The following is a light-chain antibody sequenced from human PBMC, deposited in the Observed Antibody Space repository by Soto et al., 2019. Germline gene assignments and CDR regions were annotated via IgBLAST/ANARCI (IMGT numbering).Light chain of an antibody. V-gene: IGKV3-11*01. CDR2: DAS. CDR3: QHRSNWPLT. J-gene: IGKJ4*01. Sequence: DIVLTQSPPTLSLSPGERATLSCRASQSVTTYLAWYQQKPGQAPRLLMYDASNRATGIPARFSGSGSGTDFTLTISSLXXXXXXXXYCQHRSNWPLTFGGGTK. CDR1: QSVTTY.